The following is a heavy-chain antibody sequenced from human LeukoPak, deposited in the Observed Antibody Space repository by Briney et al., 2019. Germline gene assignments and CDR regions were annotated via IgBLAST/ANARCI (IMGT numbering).Heavy chain of an antibody. CDR2: IIPIFGTA. J-gene: IGHJ6*03. CDR3: ASTPTWSGYFHAYYYYMGV. V-gene: IGHV1-69*05. Sequence: SVKVSCKTSGYIFTSYGISWVRQAPGQGLEWMGGIIPIFGTANYAQKFQGRVTITTDESTSTAYMELSSLRSEDTAVYYCASTPTWSGYFHAYYYYMGVWGKGTTVTVSS. D-gene: IGHD3-3*01. CDR1: GYIFTSYG.